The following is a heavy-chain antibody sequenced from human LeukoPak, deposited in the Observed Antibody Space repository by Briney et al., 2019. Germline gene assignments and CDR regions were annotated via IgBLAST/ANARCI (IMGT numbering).Heavy chain of an antibody. CDR1: GYTFTGYY. Sequence: ASVKVSCKASGYTFTGYYMHWVRQAPGQGLEWMGWINPNSGGTNYAQKFQGRVTMTRDTSISTAYMELSRLRSDDTAVYYCARRVPAATYYYGMDVWGQGTTVTVSS. CDR2: INPNSGGT. J-gene: IGHJ6*02. CDR3: ARRVPAATYYYGMDV. V-gene: IGHV1-2*02. D-gene: IGHD2-2*01.